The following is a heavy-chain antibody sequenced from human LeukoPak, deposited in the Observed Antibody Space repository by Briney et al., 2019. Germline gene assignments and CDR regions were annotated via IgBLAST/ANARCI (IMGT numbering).Heavy chain of an antibody. CDR1: GGSFSGYY. CDR2: VYYSAST. V-gene: IGHV4-59*01. D-gene: IGHD4-17*01. J-gene: IGHJ4*02. Sequence: SETLSLTCAVYGGSFSGYYWTWIRQPPGKGLEWIGFVYYSASTNYNPSLKSRVTISVDTSKKQFSLRLSSVTTAETAVYYCARGIMTTVPTFDSWGQGTLVTVSS. CDR3: ARGIMTTVPTFDS.